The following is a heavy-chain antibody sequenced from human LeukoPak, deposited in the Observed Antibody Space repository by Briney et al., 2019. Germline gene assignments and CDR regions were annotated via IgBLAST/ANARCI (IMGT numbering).Heavy chain of an antibody. J-gene: IGHJ4*02. CDR1: GGSFSGYY. CDR2: INHSGST. Sequence: SETLSLTYAVYGGSFSGYYWSWIRQPPGKGLEWIGEINHSGSTNYNSSLKSRVTISVDTSKNQFSLKLSSVTAADTAVYYCARRDYRKRMDYWGQGTLVTVSS. D-gene: IGHD1-14*01. CDR3: ARRDYRKRMDY. V-gene: IGHV4-34*01.